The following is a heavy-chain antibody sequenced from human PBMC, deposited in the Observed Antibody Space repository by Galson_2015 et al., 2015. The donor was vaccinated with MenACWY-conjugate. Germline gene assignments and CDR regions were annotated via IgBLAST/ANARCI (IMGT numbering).Heavy chain of an antibody. J-gene: IGHJ6*02. D-gene: IGHD6-19*01. CDR1: GFTFSSYG. CDR3: AKGGLWYSSGWYSNYYYYGMDV. Sequence: SLRLSCAASGFTFSSYGVHWVRQAPGKGLEWVAVISYDGSNKYYADSVKGRFTISRDNSKNTLYLQMNSLRAEDTAVYYCAKGGLWYSSGWYSNYYYYGMDVWGQGTTVTVSS. CDR2: ISYDGSNK. V-gene: IGHV3-30*18.